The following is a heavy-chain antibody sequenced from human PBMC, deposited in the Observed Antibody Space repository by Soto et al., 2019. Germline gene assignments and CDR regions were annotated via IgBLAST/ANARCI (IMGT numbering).Heavy chain of an antibody. D-gene: IGHD3-16*01. CDR2: MNPKSGDP. J-gene: IGHJ2*01. V-gene: IGHV1-8*01. CDR1: GYTFINYD. CDR3: ARDGWGEYYDTWGYFQHWYIGL. Sequence: QVQLVQSGAEVKKPGASMKVSCKASGYTFINYDINWVRQASGQGLAWMGWMNPKSGDPGYAQKFQGRVTMTTNTTVTTAFLDLSSLTTEDTAVYFCARDGWGEYYDTWGYFQHWYIGLWGRGNLV.